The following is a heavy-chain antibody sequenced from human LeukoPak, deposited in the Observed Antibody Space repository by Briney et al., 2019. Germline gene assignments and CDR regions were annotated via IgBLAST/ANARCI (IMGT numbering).Heavy chain of an antibody. V-gene: IGHV5-51*01. CDR2: IYPGDSDT. Sequence: GESLKISCKGSGYSFTSYWIGWVRQMPGKGLERMGIIYPGDSDTRYSPFFQGQVTISADKSISTAYLQWSSLKASDTAMYYCARRYCSGGSCYSENWFDPWGQGTLVTVSS. CDR3: ARRYCSGGSCYSENWFDP. CDR1: GYSFTSYW. J-gene: IGHJ5*02. D-gene: IGHD2-15*01.